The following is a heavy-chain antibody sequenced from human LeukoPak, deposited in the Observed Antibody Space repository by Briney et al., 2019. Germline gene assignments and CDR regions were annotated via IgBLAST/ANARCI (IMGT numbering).Heavy chain of an antibody. J-gene: IGHJ4*02. Sequence: LGESLKISCQASGYTLSTYWIAWVRQTPGKGLEWMGIIYPGDSDTRWNPSFQGQVVISVEKSNNTAYLQWSSLKVSDAAMYYCARSGGGTTGRGFDHWGQGTLVTVSS. V-gene: IGHV5-51*01. CDR2: IYPGDSDT. CDR3: ARSGGGTTGRGFDH. CDR1: GYTLSTYW. D-gene: IGHD1-1*01.